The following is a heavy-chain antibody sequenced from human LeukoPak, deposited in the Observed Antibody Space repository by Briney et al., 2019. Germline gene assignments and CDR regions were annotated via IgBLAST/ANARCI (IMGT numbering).Heavy chain of an antibody. CDR3: ARGPPYYDILTGYYY. J-gene: IGHJ4*02. CDR2: MNPNSGDT. Sequence: ASVKVSCKASGYTFTSYDINWVRQATGQGLEWMGWMNPNSGDTNYAQKFQGRVTMTRDTSISTAYMELSRLRSDDTAVYYCARGPPYYDILTGYYYWGQGTLVTVSS. V-gene: IGHV1-2*02. CDR1: GYTFTSYD. D-gene: IGHD3-9*01.